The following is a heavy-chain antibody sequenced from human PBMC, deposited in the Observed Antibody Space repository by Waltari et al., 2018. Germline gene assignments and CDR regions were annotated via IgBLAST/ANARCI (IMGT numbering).Heavy chain of an antibody. J-gene: IGHJ4*02. D-gene: IGHD3-22*01. CDR1: GFVVGDFW. Sequence: EELLLESGEGLVQPGGSLTLPCAASGFVVGDFWMHGVRQRPGEGLLWVARIRHYETTTTDADSVKGRFTISRDNAKNTLYLQMNSLTAEDTAVYFCARTAFFRSSGYYFRSWGQGTLVSVSS. CDR3: ARTAFFRSSGYYFRS. V-gene: IGHV3-74*01. CDR2: IRHYETTT.